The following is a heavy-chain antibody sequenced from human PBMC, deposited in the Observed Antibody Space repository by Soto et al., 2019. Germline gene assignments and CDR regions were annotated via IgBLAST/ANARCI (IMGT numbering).Heavy chain of an antibody. V-gene: IGHV1-69*13. CDR1: GYTFSSYA. CDR2: IIPIFGTA. Sequence: QVQLVQSGAEVKKPGASVKVSCKASGYTFSSYAISWVRQAPGQGLEWMGGIIPIFGTANYAQKFQGRVTITADKSTSTAYMELSSLRSEDTAVYYCARHLGSGYSSGWYRFDPWGQGTLVTVSS. D-gene: IGHD6-19*01. CDR3: ARHLGSGYSSGWYRFDP. J-gene: IGHJ5*02.